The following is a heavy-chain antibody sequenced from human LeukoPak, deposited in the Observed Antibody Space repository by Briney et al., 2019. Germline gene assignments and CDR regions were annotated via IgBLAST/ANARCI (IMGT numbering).Heavy chain of an antibody. D-gene: IGHD3-22*01. CDR2: IYHSGST. CDR3: ARDYYYDSSGYYYSRDYFDY. CDR1: GYSISSGYY. Sequence: PSKTLSLTCTVSGYSISSGYYWGWIRQPPGKGLEWIGSIYHSGSTYYNPSLKSRVTISVDTSKNQFSLKLSSVTAADTAVYYCARDYYYDSSGYYYSRDYFDYWGQGTLVTVSS. V-gene: IGHV4-38-2*02. J-gene: IGHJ4*02.